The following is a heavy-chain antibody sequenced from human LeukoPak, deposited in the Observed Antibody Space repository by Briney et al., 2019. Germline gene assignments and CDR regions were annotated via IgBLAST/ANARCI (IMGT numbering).Heavy chain of an antibody. CDR1: GGSISNSY. CDR3: ATIRGSARYYFDY. J-gene: IGHJ4*02. D-gene: IGHD3-10*01. Sequence: TSETLSLTCTVSGGSISNSYWSWIRQPAGKGLEWIGCVYTSGTTNYNPSLKSRVTISVDTSKNQFSLKLSSVTAADTAVYYCATIRGSARYYFDYWGQGTLVTVSS. CDR2: VYTSGTT. V-gene: IGHV4-4*07.